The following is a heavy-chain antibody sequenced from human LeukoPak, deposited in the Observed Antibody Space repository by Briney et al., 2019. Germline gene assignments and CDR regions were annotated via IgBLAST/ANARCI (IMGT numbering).Heavy chain of an antibody. V-gene: IGHV3-21*01. Sequence: PGGSLRLSCAASGFTFSSYSMNWVRQAPGKGLEWVSSISSSSSYLYYADSVKGRFTISRDNAKNSLYLQMNSLRAEDTAVYYCARVECSGGSCYLSDYYYYYMDVWGKGTTVTVSS. CDR3: ARVECSGGSCYLSDYYYYYMDV. CDR2: ISSSSSYL. J-gene: IGHJ6*03. D-gene: IGHD2-15*01. CDR1: GFTFSSYS.